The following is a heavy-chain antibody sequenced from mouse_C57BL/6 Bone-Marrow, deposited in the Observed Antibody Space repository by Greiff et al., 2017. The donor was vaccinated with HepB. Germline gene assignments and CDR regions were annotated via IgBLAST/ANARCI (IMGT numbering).Heavy chain of an antibody. Sequence: QVHVKQSGAELARPGASVKLSCKASGYTFTSYGISWVKQRTGQGLEWIGEIYPRSGNTYYNEKFKGKATLTADKSSSTAYMELRSLTSEDSAVYFCARGPYYYGSSPFDYWGQGTTLTVSS. CDR2: IYPRSGNT. V-gene: IGHV1-81*01. J-gene: IGHJ2*01. CDR1: GYTFTSYG. CDR3: ARGPYYYGSSPFDY. D-gene: IGHD1-1*01.